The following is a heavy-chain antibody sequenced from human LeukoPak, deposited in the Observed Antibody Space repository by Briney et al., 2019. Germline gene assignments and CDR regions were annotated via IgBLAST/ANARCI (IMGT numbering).Heavy chain of an antibody. V-gene: IGHV5-51*01. CDR2: IYPGDSET. CDR3: ARQRHFDY. J-gene: IGHJ4*02. CDR1: GYPFTSYW. Sequence: KPGESLKISCRGFGYPFTSYWSGWVPQMPGKGLEWMGIIYPGDSETRYSTSFQGQVTISVDKSISTAYLQWSSLKASDTAMYYCARQRHFDYWGQGTLVTVSS.